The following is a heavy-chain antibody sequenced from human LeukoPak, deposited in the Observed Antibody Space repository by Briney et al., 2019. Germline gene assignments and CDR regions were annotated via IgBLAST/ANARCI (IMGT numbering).Heavy chain of an antibody. CDR2: IYYSGST. J-gene: IGHJ4*02. CDR1: GDSISSSSYY. Sequence: SETLSLTCTVSGDSISSSSYYWGWIRQPPGKGLEWIGSIYYSGSTFYNPSLKSRVIISVDTSKNQFSLKLSSVTAADTAVYFCARQSSTSCYIDYWGQGTLVAVSS. D-gene: IGHD2-2*02. CDR3: ARQSSTSCYIDY. V-gene: IGHV4-39*01.